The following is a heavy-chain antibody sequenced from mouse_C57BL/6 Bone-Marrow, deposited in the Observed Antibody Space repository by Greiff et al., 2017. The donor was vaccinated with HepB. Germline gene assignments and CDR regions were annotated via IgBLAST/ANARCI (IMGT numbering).Heavy chain of an antibody. CDR2: ISNLAYSI. D-gene: IGHD1-3*01. CDR1: GFTFSDYG. Sequence: EVQLVESGGGLVQPGGSLKLSCAASGFTFSDYGMAWVRQAPRKGPEWVAFISNLAYSIYYADTVTGRFTISRENAKNTLYLEMSSLRSEDTAMYYCARLTPYWYFDVWGTGTTVTVSS. CDR3: ARLTPYWYFDV. J-gene: IGHJ1*03. V-gene: IGHV5-15*01.